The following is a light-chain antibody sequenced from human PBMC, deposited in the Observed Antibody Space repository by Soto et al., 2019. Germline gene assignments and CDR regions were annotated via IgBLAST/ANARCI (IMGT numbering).Light chain of an antibody. CDR2: DVT. Sequence: QSALTQPASVSGSPGRSVTISCTGTSTDVGDFNYVSWYQHLPGRAPKLIIYDVTNRPSGISYRFSASKSGTTASLTISRLHADDDADYYCSSYSSSSTQVVFGGGTKLTVL. V-gene: IGLV2-14*03. CDR3: SSYSSSSTQVV. J-gene: IGLJ2*01. CDR1: STDVGDFNY.